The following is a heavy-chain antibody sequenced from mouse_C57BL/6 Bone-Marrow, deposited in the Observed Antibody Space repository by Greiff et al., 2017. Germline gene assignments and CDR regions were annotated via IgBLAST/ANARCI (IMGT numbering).Heavy chain of an antibody. V-gene: IGHV1-36*01. J-gene: IGHJ4*01. CDR2: VYPYNGGT. CDR3: ARGGLWPDSMDY. Sequence: EVQLVESGPVLVKPGPSVKISCKASGFTFTDYYMHWVKQSPGQSLEWIGLVYPYNGGTSYNQKFQGKATLTVDTSSSTAYMELNSLTSEDSAVXYCARGGLWPDSMDYWGQGTSVTVSS. D-gene: IGHD1-1*01. CDR1: GFTFTDYY.